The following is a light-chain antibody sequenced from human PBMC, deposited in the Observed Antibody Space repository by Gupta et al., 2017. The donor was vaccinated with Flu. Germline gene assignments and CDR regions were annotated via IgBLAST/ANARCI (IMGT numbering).Light chain of an antibody. J-gene: IGLJ3*02. V-gene: IGLV7-46*01. CDR3: LHSNSGARV. CDR1: TGAAPIGHH. CDR2: AQR. Sequence: QAVVTHEPSLTVSRVGTVTLTCGPSTGAAPIGHHHYWFQQKPGQPPSALLYAQRNKHSWTPARFSGSLPAATVALTLSGAQAEDDYYYYSLHSNSGARVFGGGTKLTVL.